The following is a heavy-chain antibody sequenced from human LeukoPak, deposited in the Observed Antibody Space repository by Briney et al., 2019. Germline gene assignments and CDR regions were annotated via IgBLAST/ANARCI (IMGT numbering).Heavy chain of an antibody. CDR2: ISSGGTT. J-gene: IGHJ4*02. CDR1: GFPVSSNH. D-gene: IGHD3-16*01. CDR3: ASWGPLIAHGY. V-gene: IGHV3-53*01. Sequence: GGSLRLSCAVSGFPVSSNHMSWVRQAPGKGLEWFSIISSGGTTYYPDSVKGRFTISRDNSKNTLYLQMNSLRVEDTAVYYCASWGPLIAHGYWGQGTLVTVSS.